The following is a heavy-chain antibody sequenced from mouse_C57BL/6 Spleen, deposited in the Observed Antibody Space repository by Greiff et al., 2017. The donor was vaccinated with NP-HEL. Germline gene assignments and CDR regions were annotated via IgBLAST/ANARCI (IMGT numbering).Heavy chain of an antibody. CDR1: GYAFSSYW. CDR3: ARSGGSTWVDY. Sequence: VQVVESGAELVKPGASVKISCKASGYAFSSYWMNWVKQRPGKGLEWIGQIYPGDGDTNYNGKFKGKATLTADKSSSTAYMQLSSLTSEDSAVYFCARSGGSTWVDYWGQGTTRTVSS. CDR2: IYPGDGDT. J-gene: IGHJ2*01. D-gene: IGHD2-1*01. V-gene: IGHV1-80*01.